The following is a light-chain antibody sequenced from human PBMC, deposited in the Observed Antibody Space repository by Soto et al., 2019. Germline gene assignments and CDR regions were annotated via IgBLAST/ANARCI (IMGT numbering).Light chain of an antibody. CDR1: QSIGSN. CDR3: QQFSSYPLT. J-gene: IGKJ4*01. CDR2: GAS. V-gene: IGKV3-15*01. Sequence: EIVMTQSPATLSVSPGERATLSCRVSQSIGSNLAWYQQKPGQSPRLLIYGASTRATGLPARFSGSGSGTDFTLTISRLEPEDFAVYYCQQFSSYPLTFGGGTKVDIK.